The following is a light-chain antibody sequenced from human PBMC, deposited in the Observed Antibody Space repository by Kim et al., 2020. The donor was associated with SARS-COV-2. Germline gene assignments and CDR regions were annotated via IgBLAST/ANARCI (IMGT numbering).Light chain of an antibody. CDR2: YDS. CDR1: NIGSKS. V-gene: IGLV3-21*04. J-gene: IGLJ1*01. Sequence: SYELTHPPSVSVAPGKTARITCGGNNIGSKSVHWYQQKPGQAPVLVIYYDSDRPSGIPERFSGSNSGNTATLTISRVEAGDEADYYCQVRDSSSDHYVFGTGTKVTV. CDR3: QVRDSSSDHYV.